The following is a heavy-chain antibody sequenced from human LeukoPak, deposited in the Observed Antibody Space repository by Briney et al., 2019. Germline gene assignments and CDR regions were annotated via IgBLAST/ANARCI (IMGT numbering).Heavy chain of an antibody. CDR1: GFTVSSNS. Sequence: GGSLRLSCAASGFTVSSNSMNWVRQAPGKGLQWVSVIYSGGSTYYADSVKGRFTISRDNSKNTLYLQMNSLRAEDTAVYYCARGNNFGSGMDVWGQGTTVTVSS. CDR3: ARGNNFGSGMDV. CDR2: IYSGGST. J-gene: IGHJ6*02. V-gene: IGHV3-53*01. D-gene: IGHD3-10*01.